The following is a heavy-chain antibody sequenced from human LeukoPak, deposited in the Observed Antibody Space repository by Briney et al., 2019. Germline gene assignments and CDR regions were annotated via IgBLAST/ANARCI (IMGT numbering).Heavy chain of an antibody. V-gene: IGHV3-21*01. J-gene: IGHJ6*02. CDR1: GFTFSSYS. Sequence: GGSLRLSCAASGFTFSSYSMNWVRQAPGKGLEWVSSISSSSSYIYYADSVKGRFTISRDNAKNSLYLQMNSLRAKDTAVYYCARDWQYSSSWYVGYYYYGMDVWGQGTTVTVSS. D-gene: IGHD6-13*01. CDR3: ARDWQYSSSWYVGYYYYGMDV. CDR2: ISSSSSYI.